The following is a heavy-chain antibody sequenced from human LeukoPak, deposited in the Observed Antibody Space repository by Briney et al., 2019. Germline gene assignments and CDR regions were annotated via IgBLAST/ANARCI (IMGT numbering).Heavy chain of an antibody. J-gene: IGHJ6*02. D-gene: IGHD3-3*01. CDR1: GGSISSGNYY. V-gene: IGHV4-39*07. CDR3: ARYYDFWSGLLHYGMDV. CDR2: INHSGST. Sequence: SETLSLTCTVSGGSISSGNYYWSWIRQPPGKGLEWIGEINHSGSTNYNPSLKSRVTISVDTSKNQFSLKLSSVTAADTAVYYCARYYDFWSGLLHYGMDVWGQGTTVTVSS.